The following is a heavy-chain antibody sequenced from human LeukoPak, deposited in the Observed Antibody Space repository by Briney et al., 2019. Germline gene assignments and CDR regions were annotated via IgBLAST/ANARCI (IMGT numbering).Heavy chain of an antibody. Sequence: GGSLRLSCAASGFTFSSYEMNWVRQAPGKGLEWVSYISGSGSTIYYADSVKGRFTISRDNAKNSLYLQMNSLRAEDTAVYYCARAGRWLQLENAFDIWGQGTMVTVSS. V-gene: IGHV3-48*03. D-gene: IGHD5-24*01. J-gene: IGHJ3*02. CDR1: GFTFSSYE. CDR3: ARAGRWLQLENAFDI. CDR2: ISGSGSTI.